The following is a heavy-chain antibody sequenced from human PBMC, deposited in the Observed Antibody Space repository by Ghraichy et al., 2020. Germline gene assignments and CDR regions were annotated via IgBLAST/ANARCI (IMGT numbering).Heavy chain of an antibody. V-gene: IGHV1-69*06. D-gene: IGHD1-26*01. CDR3: ARYGFVVGATHNYYYMDV. CDR2: IIPIFGTA. CDR1: GGTFSSYA. J-gene: IGHJ6*03. Sequence: SVKVSCKASGGTFSSYAISWVRQAPGQGLEWMGGIIPIFGTANYAQKFQGRVTITADKSTSTAYMELSSLRSEDTAVYYCARYGFVVGATHNYYYMDVWGKGTTVTVSS.